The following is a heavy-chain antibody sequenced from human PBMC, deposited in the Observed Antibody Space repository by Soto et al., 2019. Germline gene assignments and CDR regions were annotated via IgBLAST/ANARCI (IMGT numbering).Heavy chain of an antibody. CDR2: IIPIFGTA. J-gene: IGHJ1*01. V-gene: IGHV1-69*13. D-gene: IGHD3-10*01. CDR1: GGTFSSYA. CDR3: ARMRIIRGDLTY. Sequence: SVKVSCKASGGTFSSYAISWVRQAPGQGLEWMGGIIPIFGTANYAQKFQGRVTITADESTSTAYMELSSLRSEDTAVYYCARMRIIRGDLTYWGQGTLVTVSS.